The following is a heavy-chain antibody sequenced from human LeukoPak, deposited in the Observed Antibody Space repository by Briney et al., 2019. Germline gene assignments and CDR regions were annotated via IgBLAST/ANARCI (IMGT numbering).Heavy chain of an antibody. CDR3: AKNAYIVVVPAARYYFDY. D-gene: IGHD2-2*01. V-gene: IGHV3-23*01. CDR2: ISCSGGST. J-gene: IGHJ4*02. CDR1: GFTFSSYA. Sequence: GGSLRLSCAASGFTFSSYAMSWVRQAPGKGLEWVSAISCSGGSTYYADSVKGRFTISRDNSKNTLYLQMNSLRAEDTAVYYCAKNAYIVVVPAARYYFDYWGQGTLVTVSS.